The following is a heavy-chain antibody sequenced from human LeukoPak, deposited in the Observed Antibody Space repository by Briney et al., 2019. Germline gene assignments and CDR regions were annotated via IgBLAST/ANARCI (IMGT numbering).Heavy chain of an antibody. D-gene: IGHD3-10*02. CDR2: ISGGST. CDR3: AELGITMIGGV. CDR1: GFTVSSNE. Sequence: GGSLRLSCAASGFTVSSNEMSWVRQAPGKGLEWVSSISGGSTYYADSVKGRFTISRDNARNSLYLQMNSLRAEDTAVYYCAELGITMIGGVWGKGTTVTISS. V-gene: IGHV3-38-3*01. J-gene: IGHJ6*04.